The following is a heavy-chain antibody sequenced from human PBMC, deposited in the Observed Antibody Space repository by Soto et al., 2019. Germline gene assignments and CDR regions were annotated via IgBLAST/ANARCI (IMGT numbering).Heavy chain of an antibody. CDR2: ISYDGSNK. V-gene: IGHV3-30-3*01. J-gene: IGHJ6*02. Sequence: PGGSLRLSCAASGFTFSSYAMHWVRQAPGKGLEWVAVISYDGSNKYYADPVKGRFTISRDNSKNTLYLQMNSLRAEDTAVYYCARDQSPDVYYYYGMDVWGQGTTVTVSS. CDR1: GFTFSSYA. D-gene: IGHD2-2*01. CDR3: ARDQSPDVYYYYGMDV.